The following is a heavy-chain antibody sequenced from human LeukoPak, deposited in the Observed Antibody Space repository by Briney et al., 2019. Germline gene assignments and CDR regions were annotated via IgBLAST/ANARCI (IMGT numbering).Heavy chain of an antibody. CDR1: GGSFSGYY. Sequence: SETLSLTCAVYGGSFSGYYWSWIRQPPGKGLEWIGEINHSGSTNYNPSLKSRVTISVDTSKNQFSLKLSSVTAADTAVYYCARGGPYYDILTGCYPDNWFDPWGQGTLVTVSS. CDR3: ARGGPYYDILTGCYPDNWFDP. V-gene: IGHV4-34*01. CDR2: INHSGST. J-gene: IGHJ5*02. D-gene: IGHD3-9*01.